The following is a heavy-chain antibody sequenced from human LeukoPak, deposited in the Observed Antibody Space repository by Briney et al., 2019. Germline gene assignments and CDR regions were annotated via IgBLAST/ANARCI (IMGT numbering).Heavy chain of an antibody. V-gene: IGHV1-2*02. D-gene: IGHD6-19*01. Sequence: ASVKVSCKASGYTFSGYYMHWVRQAPGQGLEWMGWINPNSGGTNYAQKFQGRVTMTRDTSITTAYMELSRLRSDDTAVYYCARVVAGNWFDPWGQGTLVTVSS. CDR3: ARVVAGNWFDP. J-gene: IGHJ5*02. CDR2: INPNSGGT. CDR1: GYTFSGYY.